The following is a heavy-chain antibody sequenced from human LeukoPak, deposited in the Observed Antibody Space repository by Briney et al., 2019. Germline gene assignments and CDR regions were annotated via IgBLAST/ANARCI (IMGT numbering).Heavy chain of an antibody. V-gene: IGHV4-59*05. J-gene: IGHJ3*02. CDR1: GGSISSYY. Sequence: SETLSLTCTVSGGSISSYYWSWIRQPPGKGLEWIGSIYYSGSTYYNPSLKSRVTISVDTSKNQFSLKLSSVTAADTAVYYCASYYGSGSYDAFDIWGQGTMVTVSS. CDR2: IYYSGST. CDR3: ASYYGSGSYDAFDI. D-gene: IGHD3-10*01.